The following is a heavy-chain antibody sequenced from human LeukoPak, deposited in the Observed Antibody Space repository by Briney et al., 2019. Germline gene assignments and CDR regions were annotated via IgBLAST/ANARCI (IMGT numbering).Heavy chain of an antibody. CDR2: IIPILGMA. CDR1: GGTFSSYA. V-gene: IGHV1-69*04. D-gene: IGHD6-19*01. Sequence: GASVKVSCKASGGTFSSYAISWVRQAPGQGLEWMGRIIPILGMANYAQKFQGRVTITADKSTSTAYMELSSLRSEDTAVYYCARGVAVAGTVRYYYYYYGMDVWGQGTTVTVSS. CDR3: ARGVAVAGTVRYYYYYYGMDV. J-gene: IGHJ6*02.